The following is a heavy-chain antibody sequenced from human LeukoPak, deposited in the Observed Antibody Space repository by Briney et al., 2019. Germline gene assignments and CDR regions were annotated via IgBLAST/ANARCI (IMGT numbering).Heavy chain of an antibody. CDR1: GFTFSSYE. V-gene: IGHV3-48*03. J-gene: IGHJ4*02. D-gene: IGHD6-13*01. CDR2: ISESGSAI. CDR3: VKALYSSSWYNLFDY. Sequence: GGSLRLSCAASGFTFSSYEMNWVRLAPGKGLEWVSYISESGSAIYYADSVKGRFTISRDNTINSLYLQMNSLRTEDTALYYCVKALYSSSWYNLFDYWGQGTLVSVSS.